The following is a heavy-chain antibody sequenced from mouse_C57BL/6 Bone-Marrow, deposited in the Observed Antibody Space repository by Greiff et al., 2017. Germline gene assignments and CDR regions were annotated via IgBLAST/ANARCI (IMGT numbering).Heavy chain of an antibody. Sequence: EVKLVESEGGLVQPGSSMKLSCTASGFTFSDYYMAWVRQVPEKGLEWVANINYDGSSTYYLDSLKSRFIISRDNAKNILYLQMSSLKSEDTATYYCARGGYYSGGSYDWFAYCGPGTLVTVSA. CDR3: ARGGYYSGGSYDWFAY. J-gene: IGHJ3*01. D-gene: IGHD1-1*01. CDR1: GFTFSDYY. CDR2: INYDGSST. V-gene: IGHV5-16*01.